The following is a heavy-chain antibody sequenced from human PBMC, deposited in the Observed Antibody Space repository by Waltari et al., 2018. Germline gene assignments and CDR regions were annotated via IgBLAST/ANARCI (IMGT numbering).Heavy chain of an antibody. J-gene: IGHJ2*01. Sequence: QVQLVQSGAEVKKPGASVKVSRKVSGYTLTELSMHWVRQAPGKGLEWMGGFDPEDGETIYAQKFQGRVTMTEDTSTDTAYMELSSLRSEDTAVYYCATAQPYYYDSSGSPRWYFDLWGRGTLVTVSS. D-gene: IGHD3-22*01. CDR2: FDPEDGET. V-gene: IGHV1-24*01. CDR3: ATAQPYYYDSSGSPRWYFDL. CDR1: GYTLTELS.